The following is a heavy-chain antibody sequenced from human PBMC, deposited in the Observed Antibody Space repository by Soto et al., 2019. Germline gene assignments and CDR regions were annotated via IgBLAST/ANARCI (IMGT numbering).Heavy chain of an antibody. V-gene: IGHV4-34*01. CDR3: ARDKITGLFDY. J-gene: IGHJ4*02. Sequence: PSETLSLTCTVSGDSINSGDYYWTWIRQPPGTGLEWIGEINHSGSTNYNPSLKSRVTISVDTSKNQFSLKLTSVTAADTAVYYCARDKITGLFDYWGQGTLVTVSS. CDR1: GDSINSGDYY. D-gene: IGHD2-8*02. CDR2: INHSGST.